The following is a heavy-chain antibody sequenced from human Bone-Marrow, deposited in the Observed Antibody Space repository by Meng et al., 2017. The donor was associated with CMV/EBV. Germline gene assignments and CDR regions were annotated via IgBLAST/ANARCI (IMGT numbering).Heavy chain of an antibody. V-gene: IGHV3-30*02. D-gene: IGHD4-11*01. CDR3: AIPLSPYSNRDAFDI. CDR1: GFTFSSYG. Sequence: GESLKISCAASGFTFSSYGMHWVRQAPGKGLEWVAFIRYDGSNKYYADSVKGRFTISRDNSKNTLYPQMNSLRAEDTAVYYCAIPLSPYSNRDAFDIWGQGTMVTVSS. CDR2: IRYDGSNK. J-gene: IGHJ3*02.